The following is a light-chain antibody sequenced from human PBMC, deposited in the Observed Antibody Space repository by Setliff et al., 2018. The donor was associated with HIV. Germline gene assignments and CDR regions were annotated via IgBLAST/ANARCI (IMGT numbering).Light chain of an antibody. V-gene: IGKV4-1*01. J-gene: IGKJ4*01. Sequence: DIVMTQSPDSLAVSLGESATINCKSSQSVLYSSNNKNYLTWYQQKPGQPPKLLVYWASTRESGVPDRFSGSGSGTDFTLTISNLQAEDVAVYYCQQYYSTPLTFGGGTKVDIK. CDR2: WAS. CDR3: QQYYSTPLT. CDR1: QSVLYSSNNKNY.